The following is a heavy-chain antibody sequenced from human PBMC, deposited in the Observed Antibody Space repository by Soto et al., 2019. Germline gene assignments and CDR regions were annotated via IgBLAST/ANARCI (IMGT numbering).Heavy chain of an antibody. V-gene: IGHV4-31*03. CDR3: ARARLRAVYAFDI. CDR1: GGSVSSGAYY. D-gene: IGHD5-12*01. Sequence: QVQLQESDAGLVKASQTLSLTCTVSGGSVSSGAYYWTWIRQRPGKGLEWIGYIYYSGSTYYTQSLTSRLSITLDTSKNQFSLRLSSVTAADTAMYYCARARLRAVYAFDIWGQGTMVTVSS. CDR2: IYYSGST. J-gene: IGHJ3*02.